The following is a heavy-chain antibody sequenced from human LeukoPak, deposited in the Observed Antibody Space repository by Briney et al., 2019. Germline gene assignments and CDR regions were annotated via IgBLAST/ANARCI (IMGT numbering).Heavy chain of an antibody. D-gene: IGHD2/OR15-2a*01. CDR2: ISSSSDYI. J-gene: IGHJ5*02. V-gene: IGHV3-21*01. CDR3: ARGKTSQNIVTRKTYNWFDP. Sequence: GGSLRLSCEVSGFTFSTYSMNWVRQAPGKGLEWVSSISSSSDYIYYADSVKGRFTISRGNAKNSLYLQMKSLRAEDTAVYYCARGKTSQNIVTRKTYNWFDPWGQGTLVTVSS. CDR1: GFTFSTYS.